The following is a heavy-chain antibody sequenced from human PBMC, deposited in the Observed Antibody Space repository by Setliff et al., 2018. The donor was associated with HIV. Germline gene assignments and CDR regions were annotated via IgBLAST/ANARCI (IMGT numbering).Heavy chain of an antibody. CDR1: GYTFTGYY. CDR3: ASDYYDSSGYIFFPRFPDY. V-gene: IGHV1-2*02. Sequence: ASVKVSCKASGYTFTGYYMHWVRQAPGQGLKWMGWINPNNGGTNYAQKFQGRGTMTRDTSISTAYMELSMRRSDDTAVYYCASDYYDSSGYIFFPRFPDYWGQGTLVTVSS. J-gene: IGHJ4*02. CDR2: INPNNGGT. D-gene: IGHD3-22*01.